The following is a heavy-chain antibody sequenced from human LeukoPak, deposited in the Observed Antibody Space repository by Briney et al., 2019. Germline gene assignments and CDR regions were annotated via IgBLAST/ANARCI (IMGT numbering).Heavy chain of an antibody. J-gene: IGHJ4*02. Sequence: GGSLRLSCAASGFTVSSNYMSWVRQAPGKGLEWVSVIYSGGSTYYADSVKGRFTISRDNSKNTLFLQMNSLRAEDTAIYYCVKDRYSSAYYFENWGQGTLVTVSS. CDR1: GFTVSSNY. CDR2: IYSGGST. D-gene: IGHD5-24*01. CDR3: VKDRYSSAYYFEN. V-gene: IGHV3-66*01.